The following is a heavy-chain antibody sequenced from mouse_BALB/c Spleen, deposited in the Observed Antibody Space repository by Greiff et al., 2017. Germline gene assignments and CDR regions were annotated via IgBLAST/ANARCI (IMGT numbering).Heavy chain of an antibody. CDR1: GFTFSSYA. J-gene: IGHJ3*01. CDR2: ISSGGST. D-gene: IGHD2-3*01. V-gene: IGHV5-6-5*01. CDR3: ARGDGYFAWFAY. Sequence: EVMLVESGGGLVKPGGSLKLSCAASGFTFSSYAMSWVRQTPEKRLEWVASISSGGSTYYPDSVKGRFTISRDNARNILYLQMSSLRSEDTAMYYCARGDGYFAWFAYWGQGTLVTVSA.